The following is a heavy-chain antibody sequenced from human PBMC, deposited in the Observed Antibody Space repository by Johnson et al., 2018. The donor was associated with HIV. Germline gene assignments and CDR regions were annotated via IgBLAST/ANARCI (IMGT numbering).Heavy chain of an antibody. V-gene: IGHV3-20*04. D-gene: IGHD3-10*01. CDR1: GFTFDDYA. CDR3: TKSGSPGPYIDAFDI. Sequence: VQLVESGGGVVRPGGSLRLSCAASGFTFDDYAMSWVRQPPGKGLEWVSGINWNGGSTVYAGSVKGRFTISRDNAKKSLDLQMNSLRAEDTALYYCTKSGSPGPYIDAFDIWGQGTMVTVSS. CDR2: INWNGGST. J-gene: IGHJ3*02.